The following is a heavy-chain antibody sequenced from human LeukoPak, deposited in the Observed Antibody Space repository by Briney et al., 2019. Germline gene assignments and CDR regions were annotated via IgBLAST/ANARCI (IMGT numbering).Heavy chain of an antibody. CDR1: GFTFNTND. CDR2: ISYDGSNK. V-gene: IGHV3-30-3*01. J-gene: IGHJ4*02. Sequence: SGGSLRLSCEVSGFTFNTNDMNWVRQAPGKGLEWVAVISYDGSNKYYADSVKGRFTISRDNSKNTLYLQMNSLRAEDTAVYYCASGGYSSGWYRGYFDYWGQGTLVTVSS. CDR3: ASGGYSSGWYRGYFDY. D-gene: IGHD6-19*01.